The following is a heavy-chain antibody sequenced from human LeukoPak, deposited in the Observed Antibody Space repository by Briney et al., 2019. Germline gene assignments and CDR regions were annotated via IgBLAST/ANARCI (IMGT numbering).Heavy chain of an antibody. CDR2: IIPIFGIA. J-gene: IGHJ4*02. V-gene: IGHV1-69*04. Sequence: SVKVSCKASGGTFSSYAISWVRQAPGQGLEWMGRIIPIFGIANYAQKFQGRVTITADKSTSTAYMELSSLRSEDTAVYYCARDVWVSSGYYRTYYFDYWGQGTLVTVSS. CDR3: ARDVWVSSGYYRTYYFDY. D-gene: IGHD3-22*01. CDR1: GGTFSSYA.